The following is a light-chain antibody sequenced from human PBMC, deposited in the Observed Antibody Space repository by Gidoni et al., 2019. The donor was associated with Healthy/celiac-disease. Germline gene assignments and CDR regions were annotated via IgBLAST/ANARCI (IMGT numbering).Light chain of an antibody. CDR1: QSVSSSY. J-gene: IGKJ4*01. Sequence: ESVLTQSPGTLSLSPGERATLSCRASQSVSSSYLAWYQQKPGQAPRLLIYGASSRATGIPDMFSGSWSGTVFPLTISRLSPEYFAVYYCQQYGSSPPLTFGGGTKVEIK. CDR2: GAS. CDR3: QQYGSSPPLT. V-gene: IGKV3-20*01.